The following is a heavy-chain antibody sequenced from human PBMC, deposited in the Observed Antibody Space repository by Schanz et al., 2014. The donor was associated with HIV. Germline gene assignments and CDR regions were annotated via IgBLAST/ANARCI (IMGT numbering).Heavy chain of an antibody. V-gene: IGHV3-48*04. Sequence: EVHLSESGGGLVQPGESVKIACVASGFTFSSFAMTWVRQVPGKGLEWVSYIRDTGTTTYYADSVNGRFTISRDNAKNSMFLQMNSLRGEDTAVYYCAREKDLGYSSALDFWGQGILVTVSS. CDR3: AREKDLGYSSALDF. D-gene: IGHD6-13*01. CDR1: GFTFSSFA. J-gene: IGHJ4*02. CDR2: IRDTGTTT.